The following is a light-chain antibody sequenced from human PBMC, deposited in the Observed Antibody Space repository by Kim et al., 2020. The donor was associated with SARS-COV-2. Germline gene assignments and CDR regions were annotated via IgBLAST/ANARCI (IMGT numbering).Light chain of an antibody. CDR1: SSNIGSRP. J-gene: IGLJ1*01. V-gene: IGLV1-44*01. CDR2: NNY. CDR3: AAWDDSLNGYV. Sequence: GQRVAISFSGSSSNIGSRPVNWYQHLPGTAPKLLIYNNYQRPSGVPDRFSGSKSGTSASLAISGLQSEDEADYYCAAWDDSLNGYVFGTGTKVTVL.